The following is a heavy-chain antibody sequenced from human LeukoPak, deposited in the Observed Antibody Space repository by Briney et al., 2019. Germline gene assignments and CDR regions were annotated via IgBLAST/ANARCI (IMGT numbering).Heavy chain of an antibody. CDR1: GGSFSGYY. CDR3: ASKYGDYPY. CDR2: INHSGST. Sequence: SETLSLTCAVYGGSFSGYYWSWIRQPPGKGLEWIGEINHSGSTNYNPSLKSRVTISVDTFKNQFSLKLSSVTAADTAVYYCASKYGDYPYWGQGTLVTVSS. D-gene: IGHD4-17*01. J-gene: IGHJ4*02. V-gene: IGHV4-34*01.